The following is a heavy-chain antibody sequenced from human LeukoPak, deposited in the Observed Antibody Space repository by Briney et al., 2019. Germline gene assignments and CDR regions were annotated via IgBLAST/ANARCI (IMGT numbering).Heavy chain of an antibody. D-gene: IGHD3-16*02. CDR2: TRTVREHI. Sequence: GQSRRLSSALSGLRSHIFDTSWVSPAEGKGMEWVSSTRTVREHILYTDSVKGRFTRSRNNADNALFLQMNSLRAEDTAVYYCAREATRKNLVTYRSWDAYDIWGQGTMVTVSS. J-gene: IGHJ3*02. V-gene: IGHV3-21*01. CDR1: GLRSHIFD. CDR3: AREATRKNLVTYRSWDAYDI.